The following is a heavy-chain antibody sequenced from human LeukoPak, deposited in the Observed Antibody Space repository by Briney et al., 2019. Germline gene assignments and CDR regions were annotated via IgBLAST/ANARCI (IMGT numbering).Heavy chain of an antibody. CDR3: AKSNGYGLIDI. J-gene: IGHJ3*02. CDR1: GYSISSGYY. D-gene: IGHD3-10*01. CDR2: IYHSGST. V-gene: IGHV4-38-2*02. Sequence: SETLSLTCTVSGYSISSGYYWGWIRQPPGKGLEWIGSIYHSGSTYYSPSLKSRVTISLDTSRDQFSLKLNSVTAADTAVYYCAKSNGYGLIDIWGQGTMVTVSS.